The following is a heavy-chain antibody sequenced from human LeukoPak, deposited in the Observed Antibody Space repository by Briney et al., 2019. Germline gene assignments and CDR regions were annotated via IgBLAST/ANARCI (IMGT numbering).Heavy chain of an antibody. D-gene: IGHD3-22*01. CDR2: IYHSGST. J-gene: IGHJ4*02. CDR1: GGSISSYY. CDR3: ARGPDSSGYYYFDF. V-gene: IGHV4-4*09. Sequence: PSETLSLTCTVSGGSISSYYWSWIRQPPGKGLEWIGYIYHSGSTYFNPSLKSRVTISVDTSKNQFSLKLSSVTAADTAVYYCARGPDSSGYYYFDFWGQGTLVTVSS.